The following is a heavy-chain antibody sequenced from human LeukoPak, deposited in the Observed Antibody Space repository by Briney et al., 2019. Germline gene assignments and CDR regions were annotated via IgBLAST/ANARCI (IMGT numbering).Heavy chain of an antibody. V-gene: IGHV3-23*01. CDR1: GFTFSSYA. J-gene: IGHJ6*02. CDR3: TLCCGDCHYPYYYYGMDV. Sequence: GGSLRLSCAASGFTFSSYAMSWVRQAPGKELEWVSAISGSGGSTYYADSVKGRFTISRDNSKNTLYLQMNSLRAEDTAVYYCTLCCGDCHYPYYYYGMDVWGQGTTVTVSS. CDR2: ISGSGGST. D-gene: IGHD2-21*02.